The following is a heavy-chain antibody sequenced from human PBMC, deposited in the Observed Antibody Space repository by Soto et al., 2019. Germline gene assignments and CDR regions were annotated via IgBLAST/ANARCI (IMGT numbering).Heavy chain of an antibody. D-gene: IGHD3-3*01. V-gene: IGHV1-18*04. Sequence: QVQLVQSGAEVKKPGASVKVSCKASAYTFTSYGISWVRQAPGQGLEWMGWISAYNGNTNYAQKLQGRVTMTTDTSTSTAYMELRSLRSDDTAVYYWARGRPRDWSGYYPLNFDYWGQGTLVTVSS. J-gene: IGHJ4*02. CDR3: ARGRPRDWSGYYPLNFDY. CDR1: AYTFTSYG. CDR2: ISAYNGNT.